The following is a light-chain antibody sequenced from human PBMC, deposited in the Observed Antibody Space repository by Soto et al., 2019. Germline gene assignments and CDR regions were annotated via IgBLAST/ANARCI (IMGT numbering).Light chain of an antibody. V-gene: IGKV4-1*01. CDR1: QSVFRSSNRKNY. CDR2: WAS. CDR3: QQYYGTPLT. Sequence: DIVMTQSPDSLAVSLGERATINCKSSQSVFRSSNRKNYLAWYQQKSGQPPKLFFYWASNRESGVPERFSGSGSGTDFTLTISSLQAEDVAVYYCQQYYGTPLTFGGGTKVDIK. J-gene: IGKJ4*01.